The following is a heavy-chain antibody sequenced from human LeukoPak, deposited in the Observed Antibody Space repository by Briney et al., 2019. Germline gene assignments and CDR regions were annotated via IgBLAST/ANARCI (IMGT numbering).Heavy chain of an antibody. J-gene: IGHJ4*02. V-gene: IGHV3-53*01. CDR1: GFTVSSNY. Sequence: GGSLRLSGAASGFTVSSNYMSWVRQAPGKGLEWGSVIFSGGSTYSTDSVKGGFTISRDNSTNTLYLHINSLRAEDTPVYYCGRVGEAGSFDYWGEGTLVTVSS. D-gene: IGHD3-3*01. CDR2: IFSGGST. CDR3: GRVGEAGSFDY.